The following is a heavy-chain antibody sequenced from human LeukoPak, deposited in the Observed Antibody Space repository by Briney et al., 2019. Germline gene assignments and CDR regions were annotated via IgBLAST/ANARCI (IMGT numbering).Heavy chain of an antibody. Sequence: LPGGSLRLSCVASGFTFNKHWMSWVRQAPGKGLEWVANIKEDGSEMYYVDSVKGRFTISRDNAKNSLFLQMNTLRGEDTAVYHCVRDFDSLGQGALVTVSS. CDR2: IKEDGSEM. V-gene: IGHV3-7*01. J-gene: IGHJ4*02. CDR1: GFTFNKHW. CDR3: VRDFDS.